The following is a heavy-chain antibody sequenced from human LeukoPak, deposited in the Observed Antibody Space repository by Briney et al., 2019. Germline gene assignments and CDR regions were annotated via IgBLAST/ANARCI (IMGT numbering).Heavy chain of an antibody. CDR1: GFTVSSNY. V-gene: IGHV3-7*01. CDR3: ATLDTAMVTNFGY. CDR2: IKQDGSDK. D-gene: IGHD5-18*01. J-gene: IGHJ4*02. Sequence: PGGSLRLPCAASGFTVSSNYMSWVRQAPGKGLEWVAMIKQDGSDKYYVDSVKGRFTISSDNTKNSLNLQMNSLRAEDTAVYYCATLDTAMVTNFGYWGQGTLVTVSS.